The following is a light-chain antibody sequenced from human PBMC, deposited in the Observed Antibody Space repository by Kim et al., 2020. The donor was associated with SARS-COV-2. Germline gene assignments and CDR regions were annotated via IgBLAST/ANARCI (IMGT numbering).Light chain of an antibody. V-gene: IGKV1-39*01. CDR1: QSISSY. J-gene: IGKJ1*01. CDR2: AAS. Sequence: ASVGDRVIITCRASQSISSYVKWYQQKPVKAPKPLIYAASSLQSGVPSRFSGSGSGTDFTLTISNLQPEDFATYSCQQTHSTPPTFGQGTKVEIK. CDR3: QQTHSTPPT.